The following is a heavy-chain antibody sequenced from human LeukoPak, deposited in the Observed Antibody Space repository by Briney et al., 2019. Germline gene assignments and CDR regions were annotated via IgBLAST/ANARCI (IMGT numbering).Heavy chain of an antibody. CDR2: IYYSGST. CDR3: ARHGSGWLYGMDV. CDR1: GGSISSYY. Sequence: KPSGTLSLTCTVSGGSISSYYWSWIRQPPGKGLEWIGYIYYSGSTNYNPSLKSRVTISVDTSKNQFSLKLSSVTAADTAVYYCARHGSGWLYGMDVWGQGTTVTVSS. J-gene: IGHJ6*02. V-gene: IGHV4-59*08. D-gene: IGHD6-19*01.